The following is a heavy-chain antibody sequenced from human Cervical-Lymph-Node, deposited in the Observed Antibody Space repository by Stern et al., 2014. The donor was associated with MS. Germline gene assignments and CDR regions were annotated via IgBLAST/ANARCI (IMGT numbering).Heavy chain of an antibody. CDR3: TRGPMASFDF. CDR1: GYPFTSEA. Sequence: VQLVQSGSELRKPGASGKVSCKASGYPFTSEAMNWVRQAPGQDFEWMGWINTDTGNPTYAQGFAGRFVFSLDASVSTAYLQIRDLKAEDTAVYYCTRGPMASFDFWGQGTLVTVSS. V-gene: IGHV7-4-1*02. CDR2: INTDTGNP. D-gene: IGHD5-24*01. J-gene: IGHJ4*02.